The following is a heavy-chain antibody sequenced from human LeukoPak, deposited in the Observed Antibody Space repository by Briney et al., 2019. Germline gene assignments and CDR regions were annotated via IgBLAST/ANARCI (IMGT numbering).Heavy chain of an antibody. D-gene: IGHD3-10*01. CDR1: GFTFSSYA. J-gene: IGHJ4*02. V-gene: IGHV3-23*01. Sequence: GGSLRLSCAASGFTFSSYAMSWVRQAPGKALEGVSAISGSGGNTYYADSVKGRFTISRDNSKNTLYLQMDSLRAEDTAVYYCAKNPFVGYGSDYFDDWGQGTLVTVSS. CDR2: ISGSGGNT. CDR3: AKNPFVGYGSDYFDD.